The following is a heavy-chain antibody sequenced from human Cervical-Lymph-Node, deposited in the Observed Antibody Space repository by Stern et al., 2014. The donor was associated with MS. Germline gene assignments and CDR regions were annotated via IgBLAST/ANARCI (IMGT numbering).Heavy chain of an antibody. V-gene: IGHV3-33*01. D-gene: IGHD1-14*01. CDR2: IWYDGTKK. J-gene: IGHJ4*02. CDR1: GFTFSSYG. CDR3: VRDRTYKPYYFDY. Sequence: VQLVESGGGVVQPGTSLRLACAASGFTFSSYGIHWVRQAPGKGLEWVAAIWYDGTKKYYAESMKGRFAISRDNSQNTVFLQMDSLRADDTAIYYCVRDRTYKPYYFDYWGQGTLVTVSS.